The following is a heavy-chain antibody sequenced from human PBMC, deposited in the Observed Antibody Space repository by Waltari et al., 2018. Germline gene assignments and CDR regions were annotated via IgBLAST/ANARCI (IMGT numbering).Heavy chain of an antibody. J-gene: IGHJ4*02. CDR3: ASRSFWSGRPTFDY. D-gene: IGHD3-3*01. Sequence: QVQLQQWGAGLLKPSETLSLTCAVYGGSFSGYYWSWIRQPPRKGLEWIGEINHSGSTNYNPSLKSRVTISVDTSKNQFSLKLSSVTAADTAVYYCASRSFWSGRPTFDYWGQGTLVTVSS. V-gene: IGHV4-34*01. CDR1: GGSFSGYY. CDR2: INHSGST.